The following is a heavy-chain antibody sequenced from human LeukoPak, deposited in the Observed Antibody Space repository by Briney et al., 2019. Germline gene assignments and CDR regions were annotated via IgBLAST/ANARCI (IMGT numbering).Heavy chain of an antibody. D-gene: IGHD2-15*01. CDR2: IDPSDSYT. CDR1: GXSFTSYW. V-gene: IGHV5-10-1*01. J-gene: IGHJ5*02. CDR3: ARQEGDIVVVVAATFDP. Sequence: GESLKISFKGSGXSFTSYWISWVRQMPGKGLEWMGRIDPSDSYTNYSPSFQGHVTISADKSISTAYLQWSSLKASDTAMYYCARQEGDIVVVVAATFDPWGQGTLVTVSS.